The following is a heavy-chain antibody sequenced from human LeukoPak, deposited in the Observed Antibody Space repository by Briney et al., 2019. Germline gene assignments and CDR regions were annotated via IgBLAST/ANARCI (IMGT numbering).Heavy chain of an antibody. V-gene: IGHV4-59*01. Sequence: PSETLSLTCTVSGGSISSYFWNWIRQSPGKGLEWIGYIYSSGITKYSPSLESRVSMSVDTSMNQFSLKLNSVTAADTAVYYCARGHRDCTGGSCYVFEYWGQGTLVTVSS. CDR2: IYSSGIT. CDR1: GGSISSYF. CDR3: ARGHRDCTGGSCYVFEY. J-gene: IGHJ4*02. D-gene: IGHD2-15*01.